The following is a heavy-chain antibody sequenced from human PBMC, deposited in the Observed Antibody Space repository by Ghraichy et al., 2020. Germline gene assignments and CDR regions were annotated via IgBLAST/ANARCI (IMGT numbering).Heavy chain of an antibody. CDR2: IKSKTDGGTT. CDR1: GFTFSNAW. J-gene: IGHJ4*02. V-gene: IGHV3-15*01. D-gene: IGHD7-27*01. Sequence: GGSLRLSCAASGFTFSNAWMSWVRQAPGKGLEWVGRIKSKTDGGTTDYAAPVKGRFTISRDDSKNTLYLQMNSLKTEDTAVYYCTTEDSNWGYYFDYWGQGTLVTVSS. CDR3: TTEDSNWGYYFDY.